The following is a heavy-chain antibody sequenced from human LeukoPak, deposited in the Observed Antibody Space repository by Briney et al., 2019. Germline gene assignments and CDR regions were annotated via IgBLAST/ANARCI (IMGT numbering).Heavy chain of an antibody. CDR3: IRVPY. J-gene: IGHJ4*02. Sequence: PGGSLRLSCAVSGFTFSSYYMHWLRHTPGKGLVWVSRISSDGSNTNYADSVKGRFTISRDNAKNTLYLQMNSLRAEDTAVYYCIRVPYWGQGALVPVSS. CDR2: ISSDGSNT. CDR1: GFTFSSYY. V-gene: IGHV3-74*01.